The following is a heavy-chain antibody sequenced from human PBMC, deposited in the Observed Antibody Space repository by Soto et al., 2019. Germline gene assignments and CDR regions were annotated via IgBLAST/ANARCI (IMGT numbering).Heavy chain of an antibody. J-gene: IGHJ4*02. CDR3: ARAGLYCTNGVCYLNY. V-gene: IGHV1-2*04. CDR1: GYTFTGYY. D-gene: IGHD2-8*01. CDR2: INPNSGGT. Sequence: GASVKVSCKASGYTFTGYYMHWVRQAPGQGLEWMGWINPNSGGTNYAQKFQGWVTMTRDTSISTAYMELSRLRSDDTAVYYCARAGLYCTNGVCYLNYWGQGTLVTVSS.